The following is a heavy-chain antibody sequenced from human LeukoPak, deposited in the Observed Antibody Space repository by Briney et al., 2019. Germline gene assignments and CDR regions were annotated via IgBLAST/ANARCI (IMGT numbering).Heavy chain of an antibody. V-gene: IGHV1-69*13. J-gene: IGHJ4*02. CDR2: IIPIFGTA. CDR1: GGTFSSYA. CDR3: ARGRGMATITSYFDY. D-gene: IGHD5-24*01. Sequence: GASVKVSCKASGGTFSSYAISWVRQAPGQGLEWMGGIIPIFGTANYAQKFQGRVTITADESTSTAYMELSSLRSEDTAVYYCARGRGMATITSYFDYWGQGTLVTVSS.